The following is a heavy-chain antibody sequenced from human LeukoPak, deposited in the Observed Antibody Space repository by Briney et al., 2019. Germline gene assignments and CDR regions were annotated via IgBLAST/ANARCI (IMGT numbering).Heavy chain of an antibody. CDR2: ISWNSGSI. V-gene: IGHV3-9*01. D-gene: IGHD6-19*01. CDR1: GFTFDDYA. CDR3: AKESSGWYYGMDV. Sequence: GGSLRLSCAASGFTFDDYAMHWVRHAPGKGLGWVSGISWNSGSIGYADSVKGRFTISRDNAKNSLYLQMNSLRAEDTALYYCAKESSGWYYGMDVWGQGTTVTVSS. J-gene: IGHJ6*02.